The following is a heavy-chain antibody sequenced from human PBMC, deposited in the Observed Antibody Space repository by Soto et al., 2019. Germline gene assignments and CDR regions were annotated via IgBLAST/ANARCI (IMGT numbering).Heavy chain of an antibody. CDR3: ASRSTSWSFDY. CDR2: IYHSGST. Sequence: SETLSLTCAVSGYSISSGYYWGWIRQPPGKGLEWIGSIYHSGSTYYNPSLKSRVTISVDTSKNQFSLKLSSVTAAATSVDYCASRSTSWSFDYWGQGTLVTVSS. J-gene: IGHJ4*02. CDR1: GYSISSGYY. D-gene: IGHD2-2*01. V-gene: IGHV4-38-2*01.